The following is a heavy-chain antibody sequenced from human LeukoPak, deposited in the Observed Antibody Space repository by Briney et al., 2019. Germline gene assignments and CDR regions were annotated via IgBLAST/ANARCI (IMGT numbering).Heavy chain of an antibody. J-gene: IGHJ5*02. CDR1: GYTFTGCY. CDR2: INPNSGGT. D-gene: IGHD2-2*01. CDR3: ARAIPYPDIVVVPAAQYNWFDP. Sequence: ASVKVSCKASGYTFTGCYMHWVRQAPGQGLEWMGWINPNSGGTNYAQKFQGRVTMTRDTSISTAYMELSRLRSDDTAVYYCARAIPYPDIVVVPAAQYNWFDPWGQGTLVTVSS. V-gene: IGHV1-2*02.